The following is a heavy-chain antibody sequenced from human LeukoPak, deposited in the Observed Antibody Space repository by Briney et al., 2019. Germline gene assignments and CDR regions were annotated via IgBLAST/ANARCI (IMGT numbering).Heavy chain of an antibody. J-gene: IGHJ3*02. D-gene: IGHD2-2*01. CDR1: GFTFSSYS. Sequence: GGSLRLSRAASGFTFSSYSMNWVRQAPGKGLEWVSSISSSSSYIYYADSVKGRFTISRDNAKNSLYLQMNSLRAEDTAVYYCARDRDIVVVPAVPDAFDIWGQGTMVTVSS. V-gene: IGHV3-21*01. CDR2: ISSSSSYI. CDR3: ARDRDIVVVPAVPDAFDI.